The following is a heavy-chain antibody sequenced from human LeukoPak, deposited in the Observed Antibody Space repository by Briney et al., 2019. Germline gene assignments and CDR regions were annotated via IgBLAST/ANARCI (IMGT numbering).Heavy chain of an antibody. CDR3: ARVNALRSSWEGRYYFDY. V-gene: IGHV3-21*01. CDR1: GFSFSSYD. Sequence: GGSLRLSCAASGFSFSSYDMNWVRQAPGKGLEWVSSISSSSSYIYYAGSVKGRFTISRDNSKNSLFLQMNSLRAEDTAVYYCARVNALRSSWEGRYYFDYWGQGTLVTVSS. D-gene: IGHD6-13*01. CDR2: ISSSSSYI. J-gene: IGHJ4*02.